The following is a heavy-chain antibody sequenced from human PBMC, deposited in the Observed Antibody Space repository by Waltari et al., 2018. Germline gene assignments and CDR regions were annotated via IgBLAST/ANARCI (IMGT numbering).Heavy chain of an antibody. CDR2: IFNGGTT. Sequence: QLQLQESGPGLVKPSETLSLTCRVFGGSVTNSNYFWGWIRQTPGKGLEWIGSIFNGGTTFYNPSLKSRVTISLDTSDNQFSLQLTSVTASDRAVYYCATWYGSGSYGDYWGQGTLVTVSS. J-gene: IGHJ4*02. CDR1: GGSVTNSNYF. V-gene: IGHV4-39*01. CDR3: ATWYGSGSYGDY. D-gene: IGHD3-10*01.